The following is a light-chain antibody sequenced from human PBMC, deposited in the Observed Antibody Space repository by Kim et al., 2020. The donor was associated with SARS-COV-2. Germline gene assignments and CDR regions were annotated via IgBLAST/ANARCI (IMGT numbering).Light chain of an antibody. CDR3: LSYDSGLSSWV. CDR2: GNN. J-gene: IGLJ3*02. Sequence: QSVLTQPPSVSGAPGQRVTIYCTGTGSNIGTGYDVHWYQQLPGTAPKLLIYGNNNRPSGVPDRFSGSKSGASASLAISGLQAEDEAEYSCLSYDSGLSSWVFGGGTQLTVL. V-gene: IGLV1-40*01. CDR1: GSNIGTGYD.